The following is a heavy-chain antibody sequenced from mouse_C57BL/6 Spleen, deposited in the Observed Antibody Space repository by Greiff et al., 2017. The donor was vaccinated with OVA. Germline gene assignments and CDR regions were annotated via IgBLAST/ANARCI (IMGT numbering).Heavy chain of an antibody. CDR2: IYPGSGNT. D-gene: IGHD1-3*01. V-gene: IGHV1-76*01. CDR3: ERSGRYAMDY. CDR1: GYTFTDYY. Sequence: VQLQQSGAELVRPGASVKLSCKASGYTFTDYYITWVKQRPGQGLEWIARIYPGSGNTYYNEKFKGKATLTADKSSSTAYMQLSSLTSEDSAVYFCERSGRYAMDYWGQGTSVTVSS. J-gene: IGHJ4*01.